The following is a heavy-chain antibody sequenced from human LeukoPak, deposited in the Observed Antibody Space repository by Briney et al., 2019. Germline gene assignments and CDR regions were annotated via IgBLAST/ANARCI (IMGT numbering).Heavy chain of an antibody. D-gene: IGHD2-2*01. V-gene: IGHV1-2*02. CDR1: GYTFTGYY. CDR2: INPNSGGT. Sequence: ASVKVSCKASGYTFTGYYMHWVRQAPGQGLEWMGWINPNSGGTNYAQEFQGRVTMTRDTSISTAYMELSRLRSDDTAVYYCARGEYCSSTSCYYYYGMDVWGQGTTVTVSS. J-gene: IGHJ6*02. CDR3: ARGEYCSSTSCYYYYGMDV.